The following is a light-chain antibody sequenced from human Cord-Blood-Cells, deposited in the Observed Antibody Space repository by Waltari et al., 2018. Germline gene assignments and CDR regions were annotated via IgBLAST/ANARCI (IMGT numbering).Light chain of an antibody. CDR2: STS. CDR1: TGAVPSGYS. Sequence: TGGTQEPYLTVFPGGTANPHSASTTGAVPSGYSQNCFQQKPVQAPRALIYSTSTKHSWTPARFSGSLLGRKAALTLSGVQPEDEAEYYCLLYYGGAQLVFGGGTKLTVL. CDR3: LLYYGGAQLV. V-gene: IGLV7-43*01. J-gene: IGLJ3*02.